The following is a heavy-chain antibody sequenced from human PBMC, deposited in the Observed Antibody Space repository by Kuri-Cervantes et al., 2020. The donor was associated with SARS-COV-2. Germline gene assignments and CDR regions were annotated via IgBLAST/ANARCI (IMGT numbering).Heavy chain of an antibody. J-gene: IGHJ4*02. CDR3: ARGVEYYDYVWGSYRSWYFDY. CDR2: IIPIFGTA. CDR1: GGTFSSYA. Sequence: SVKVSCKASGGTFSSYAISWVRQAPGQGLEWMGGIIPIFGTANYAQRFQGRVTITADESTSTAYMELSSLRSEDTAVYYCARGVEYYDYVWGSYRSWYFDYWGQGTLVTVSS. D-gene: IGHD3-16*02. V-gene: IGHV1-69*13.